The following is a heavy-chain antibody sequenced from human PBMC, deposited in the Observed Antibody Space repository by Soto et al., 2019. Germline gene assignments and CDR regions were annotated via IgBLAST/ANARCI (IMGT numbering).Heavy chain of an antibody. CDR2: ISAYNGNT. CDR1: GYTFTSYG. D-gene: IGHD6-13*01. Sequence: RASVKVSCKASGYTFTSYGISWVRQAPGQGLEWMGWISAYNGNTNYAQKLQGRVTMTTDTSTSTAYMELRSLRSDDTAVYYCARDGFSSSWYEGMDVWGQGTTVTVSS. J-gene: IGHJ6*02. CDR3: ARDGFSSSWYEGMDV. V-gene: IGHV1-18*04.